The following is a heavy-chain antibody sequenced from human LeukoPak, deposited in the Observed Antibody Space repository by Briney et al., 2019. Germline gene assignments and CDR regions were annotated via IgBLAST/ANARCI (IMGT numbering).Heavy chain of an antibody. J-gene: IGHJ4*02. D-gene: IGHD3-10*01. Sequence: GGSLRLSCAASGFTFSTYWMSWVRQAPGKGLEWVANIKQDGSEKYYVDSVKGRFTISRDNAKNSLYLQMNSLRVEDTAVYYCAKVAKYYYGSETYYFFDYWGQGTLVTASS. CDR3: AKVAKYYYGSETYYFFDY. V-gene: IGHV3-7*01. CDR2: IKQDGSEK. CDR1: GFTFSTYW.